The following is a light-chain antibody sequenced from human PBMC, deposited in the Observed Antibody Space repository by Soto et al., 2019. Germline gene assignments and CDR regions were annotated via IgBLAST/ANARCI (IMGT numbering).Light chain of an antibody. CDR2: DVS. V-gene: IGLV2-14*01. Sequence: QSVLTQPASVSGSPGQSITISCTGTSSDVGGYNYVSWYQQHPGKAPKLMIYDVSNRPSGVSNRFSGSKSGNTASLTISGLQAEDEADYYCVAYTSSFYVFGTGTKVTVL. J-gene: IGLJ1*01. CDR1: SSDVGGYNY. CDR3: VAYTSSFYV.